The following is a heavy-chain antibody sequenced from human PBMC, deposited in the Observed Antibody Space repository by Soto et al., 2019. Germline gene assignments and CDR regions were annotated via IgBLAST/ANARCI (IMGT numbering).Heavy chain of an antibody. CDR3: ATPADGGTTYCDCGMDV. V-gene: IGHV1-69*12. CDR1: GGTFSSYA. J-gene: IGHJ6*02. Sequence: QVQLVQSGAEVKKPGSSVKVSCKASGGTFSSYAISWVRQAPGQGLEWMGGIIPIFGTANYAQKFQGRVTMTAGESTITAYMALSSASSEDTAVYYWATPADGGTTYCDCGMDVWGQGTTVTVSS. CDR2: IIPIFGTA.